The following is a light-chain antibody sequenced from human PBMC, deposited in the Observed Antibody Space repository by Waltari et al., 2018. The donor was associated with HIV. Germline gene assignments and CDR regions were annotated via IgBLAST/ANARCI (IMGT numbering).Light chain of an antibody. V-gene: IGKV3-15*01. CDR2: GAF. J-gene: IGKJ5*01. CDR3: QQYNRWPLT. Sequence: EIVMTQSPATLSVSPGERVSLSCRASQNIGINLAWFQQKPGQAPRVLVDGAFSRATGIPARFSGRGSGTEFTLTIARLQEEDATVYFCQQYNRWPLTFGKGTRVESK. CDR1: QNIGIN.